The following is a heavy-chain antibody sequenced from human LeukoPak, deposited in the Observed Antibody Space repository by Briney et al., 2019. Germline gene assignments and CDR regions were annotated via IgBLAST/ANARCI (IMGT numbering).Heavy chain of an antibody. CDR1: GFTFSSYA. J-gene: IGHJ4*02. D-gene: IGHD1-26*01. CDR3: ARDRVGATDYFDY. V-gene: IGHV3-30-3*01. Sequence: GGSLRLSCAASGFTFSSYAMHWVRQAPGKGLEWVAVISYDGSNKYYADSVKGRFTISRDNSKNTLYLQMNSLRAEETAVYYCARDRVGATDYFDYWGQGTLVTVSS. CDR2: ISYDGSNK.